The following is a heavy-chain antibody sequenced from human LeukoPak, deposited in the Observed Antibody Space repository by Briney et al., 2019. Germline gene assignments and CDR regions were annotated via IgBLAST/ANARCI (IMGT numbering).Heavy chain of an antibody. CDR2: ISSSGSTI. J-gene: IGHJ6*04. V-gene: IGHV3-48*01. D-gene: IGHD3-10*02. CDR1: GFTFSSYN. Sequence: GGSLRLSCAASGFTFSSYNINWVRQAPGKGLEWVSYISSSGSTIQYADSVKGRFTISRDNAKNSLYLQMNSLRAEDTAVYYCAQLGITMIGGVWGKGTTVTISS. CDR3: AQLGITMIGGV.